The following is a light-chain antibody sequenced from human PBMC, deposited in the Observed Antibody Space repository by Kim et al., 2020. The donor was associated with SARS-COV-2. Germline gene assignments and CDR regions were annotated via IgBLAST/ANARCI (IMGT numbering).Light chain of an antibody. Sequence: STGDRVTITCRASQGISSYLAWYQQKPGKAPKLLIYAASTLQSGVPSRFSGSGSGTDFTLTISCLQSEDFATYYCQQYYSYPALTFGGGTKVDIK. J-gene: IGKJ4*01. CDR1: QGISSY. CDR3: QQYYSYPALT. CDR2: AAS. V-gene: IGKV1-8*01.